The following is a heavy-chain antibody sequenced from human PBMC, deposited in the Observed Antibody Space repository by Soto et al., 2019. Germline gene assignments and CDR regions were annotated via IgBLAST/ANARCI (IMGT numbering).Heavy chain of an antibody. V-gene: IGHV4-4*02. J-gene: IGHJ6*02. CDR3: ARETYYYDSSGYLRSNGMDV. D-gene: IGHD3-22*01. CDR1: GGSISSSNW. Sequence: TLCLTGTVSGGSISSSNWWSWVRQPPGKGLEWIGEIYHSGSTNYNPSLKSRVTISVDKSKNQFSLKLSSVTAADTAVYYCARETYYYDSSGYLRSNGMDVWGQGTKVTVYS. CDR2: IYHSGST.